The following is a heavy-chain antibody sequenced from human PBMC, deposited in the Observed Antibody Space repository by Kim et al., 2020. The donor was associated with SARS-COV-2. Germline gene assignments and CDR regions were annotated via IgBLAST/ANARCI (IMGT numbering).Heavy chain of an antibody. D-gene: IGHD6-19*01. CDR3: ARYEVPDQWLTTHYYYGMDV. Sequence: SQTLSLTCAISGDSVSSNSAAWNWIRQSPSRGLEWLGRTYYRSKWYNDYAVSVKSRITINPDTSKNQFSLQLNSVTPEDTAVYYCARYEVPDQWLTTHYYYGMDVWAKGPRSPSP. J-gene: IGHJ6*02. CDR1: GDSVSSNSAA. V-gene: IGHV6-1*01. CDR2: TYYRSKWYN.